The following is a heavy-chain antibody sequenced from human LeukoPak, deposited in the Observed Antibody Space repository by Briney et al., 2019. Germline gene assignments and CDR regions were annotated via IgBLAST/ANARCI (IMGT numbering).Heavy chain of an antibody. V-gene: IGHV4-30-2*01. D-gene: IGHD3-16*01. CDR3: ARESLGILNAFDI. CDR2: IYHSGST. CDR1: GGSTSSGGYS. Sequence: SETLSLTCAVSGGSTSSGGYSWSWIRQPPGKGLEWIGYIYHSGSTYYNPSLKSRVTISVDRSKNQFSLKLSSVTAAGTAVYYCARESLGILNAFDIWGQGTMVTVSS. J-gene: IGHJ3*02.